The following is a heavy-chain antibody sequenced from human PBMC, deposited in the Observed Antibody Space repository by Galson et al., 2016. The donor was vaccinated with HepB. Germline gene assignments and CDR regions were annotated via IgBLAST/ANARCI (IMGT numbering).Heavy chain of an antibody. V-gene: IGHV3-9*01. D-gene: IGHD3-22*01. CDR3: AKARPTYDSSGVYYECFDP. J-gene: IGHJ5*02. CDR1: GFPFDDYA. Sequence: SLRLSCAASGFPFDDYAMHWVRQAPGKGLEWVSSISWNSGRKTYADSVKGRFTVSRDNAQNSLYLEMNSLRPEDTALYYCAKARPTYDSSGVYYECFDPWGQGTLVTVSS. CDR2: ISWNSGRK.